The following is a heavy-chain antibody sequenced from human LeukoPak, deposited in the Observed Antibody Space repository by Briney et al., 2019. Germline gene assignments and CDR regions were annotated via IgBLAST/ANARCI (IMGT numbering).Heavy chain of an antibody. CDR2: IYHSGNT. D-gene: IGHD3-10*01. CDR3: AREGYGSGSYSSWSDP. CDR1: GGSISSGGYC. J-gene: IGHJ5*02. V-gene: IGHV4-30-2*01. Sequence: SETLSLTCAVSGGSISSGGYCWSWHRQPPGKGREGLGYIYHSGNTYYNPSLKSRVTISVDRSKNQFSLKLSSVTAADTAVYYCAREGYGSGSYSSWSDPWGQGTLVTVSS.